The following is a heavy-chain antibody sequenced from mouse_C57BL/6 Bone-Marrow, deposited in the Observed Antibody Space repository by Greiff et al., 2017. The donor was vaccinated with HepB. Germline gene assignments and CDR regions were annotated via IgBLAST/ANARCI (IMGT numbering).Heavy chain of an antibody. V-gene: IGHV1-69*01. CDR3: ARDTMVTTTGFAY. Sequence: QVQLQQPGAELVMPGASVKLSCKASGYTFTSYWMHWVKQRPGQGLEWIGEIDPSDSYTNYNQKFKGKSTLTVDKSSSTAYMQLSSLTSEDSAVYYCARDTMVTTTGFAYWGQGTLVTVSA. D-gene: IGHD2-2*01. CDR1: GYTFTSYW. J-gene: IGHJ3*01. CDR2: IDPSDSYT.